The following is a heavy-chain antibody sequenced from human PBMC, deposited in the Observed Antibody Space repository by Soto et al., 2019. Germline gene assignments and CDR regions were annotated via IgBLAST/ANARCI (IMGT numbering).Heavy chain of an antibody. CDR2: ISSSSSYI. V-gene: IGHV3-21*01. D-gene: IGHD3-22*01. CDR3: ARDYDRRGYYY. J-gene: IGHJ4*02. CDR1: GFTFSSYS. Sequence: EVQLVESGGGLVKPGGSLRLSCAASGFTFSSYSMNWVRQAPGKGLEWVSSISSSSSYIYYADSVKGRFTISRDNAKNSLDLQMNRPRAEETAVYYCARDYDRRGYYYWGQGTLVTVSS.